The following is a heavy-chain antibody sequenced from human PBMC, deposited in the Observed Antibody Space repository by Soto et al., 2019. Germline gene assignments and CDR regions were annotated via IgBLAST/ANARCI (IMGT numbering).Heavy chain of an antibody. CDR1: GGTFSDSV. J-gene: IGHJ4*02. CDR2: IVPIFGKA. Sequence: QVQLVQSGPEVKKPGSSVKVSCKASGGTFSDSVTSWVRQAPGQGLERMGGIVPIFGKANLAEKFQDRVTITADESTSTAYMKLSSLRSEDTAVYYCARGRDGSNYYFDYWGQGTLVTVSS. CDR3: ARGRDGSNYYFDY. V-gene: IGHV1-69*01. D-gene: IGHD3-10*01.